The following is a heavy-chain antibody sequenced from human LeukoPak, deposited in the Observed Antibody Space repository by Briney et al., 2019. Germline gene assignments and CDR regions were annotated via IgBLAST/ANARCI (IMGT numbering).Heavy chain of an antibody. Sequence: GGSLRLSCAASGFAFSSYSMNWVRQAPGKGLEWVSSISSSSSYIYYADSVKGRFTISRDDAKNSLYLQMNNLRAEDTAVYYCAKDGTIFVVVRGPDNWGQGTLVTVSS. CDR1: GFAFSSYS. CDR3: AKDGTIFVVVRGPDN. J-gene: IGHJ4*02. D-gene: IGHD3-3*01. CDR2: ISSSSSYI. V-gene: IGHV3-21*01.